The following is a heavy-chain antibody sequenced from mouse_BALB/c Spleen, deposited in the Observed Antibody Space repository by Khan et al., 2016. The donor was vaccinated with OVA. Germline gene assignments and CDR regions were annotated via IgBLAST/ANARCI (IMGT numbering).Heavy chain of an antibody. D-gene: IGHD1-1*01. J-gene: IGHJ1*01. Sequence: VQLQESGAELVRPGVSVKISCKGSGYTFTDYAMHWVKQSPAQSLEWIGVISTYYGDANYNQKFKGKATMTVDKSSSTAYMELARLTSEDSAIYYCARDYGSSYRYFDVWGAGTTVTVSS. CDR2: ISTYYGDA. CDR3: ARDYGSSYRYFDV. CDR1: GYTFTDYA. V-gene: IGHV1S137*01.